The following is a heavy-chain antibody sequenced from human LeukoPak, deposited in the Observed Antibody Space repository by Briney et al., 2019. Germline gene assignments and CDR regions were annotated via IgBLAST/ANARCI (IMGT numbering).Heavy chain of an antibody. Sequence: GASVKVSCKASGYTFTSYDINWVRQATGQGLEWMGWMNPNSGNTGYAQKFQGRVTMTRNTSISTAYMELSSLRSEDTAVYYCAREPSNWEYYFDYWGQGTLVTVSS. CDR3: AREPSNWEYYFDY. D-gene: IGHD7-27*01. CDR2: MNPNSGNT. CDR1: GYTFTSYD. V-gene: IGHV1-8*01. J-gene: IGHJ4*02.